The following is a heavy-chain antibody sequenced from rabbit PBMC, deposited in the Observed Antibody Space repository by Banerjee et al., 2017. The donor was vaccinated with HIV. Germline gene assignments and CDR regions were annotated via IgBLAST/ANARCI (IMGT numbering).Heavy chain of an antibody. CDR3: ARAGYASSGFGL. CDR2: IDAGSSDNN. D-gene: IGHD8-1*01. J-gene: IGHJ4*01. Sequence: QEQLVEYGGDLVQPEGSLTLTCKASGLDFSRSYWICWVRQAPGKGLEWIACIDAGSSDNNYYASWAKGRFTISKTSSTTVTLQMTSLTAADTATYFCARAGYASSGFGLWGPGTLVTVS. CDR1: GLDFSRSYW. V-gene: IGHV1S45*01.